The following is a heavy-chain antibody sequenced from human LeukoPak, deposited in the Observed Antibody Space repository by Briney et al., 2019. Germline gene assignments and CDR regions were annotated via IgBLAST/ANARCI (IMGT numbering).Heavy chain of an antibody. CDR2: IYYSGST. D-gene: IGHD3-22*01. J-gene: IGHJ6*03. Sequence: SETLSLTCTVSGGSISSYYWSWLRQPPGKGLEWIWYIYYSGSTNYNPSLKSRVTISVDTSKNKFSLKLSSVTAADPAVYYCARVGYYDSSGYYSPYYYYYMDVWGKGTTVTVSS. CDR3: ARVGYYDSSGYYSPYYYYYMDV. V-gene: IGHV4-59*01. CDR1: GGSISSYY.